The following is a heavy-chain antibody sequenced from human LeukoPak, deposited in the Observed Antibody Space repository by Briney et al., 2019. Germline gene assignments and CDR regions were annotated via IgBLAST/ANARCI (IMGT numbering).Heavy chain of an antibody. Sequence: PGGSLRLSCAASGFPFNAYWMTWVRQAPGKGLEWVANIKQDGNEKYYVDSVKGRFTISRDNAKNSLYLQMNSLRAEDTAVYYCARFRYCTNGVCPYYFDYWGQGTLVTVSS. D-gene: IGHD2-8*01. V-gene: IGHV3-7*01. J-gene: IGHJ4*02. CDR3: ARFRYCTNGVCPYYFDY. CDR2: IKQDGNEK. CDR1: GFPFNAYW.